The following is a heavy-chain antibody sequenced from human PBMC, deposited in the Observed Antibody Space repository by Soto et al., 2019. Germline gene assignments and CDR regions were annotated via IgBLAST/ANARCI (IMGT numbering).Heavy chain of an antibody. J-gene: IGHJ2*01. CDR2: ISSGSYNI. V-gene: IGHV3-48*02. D-gene: IGHD2-2*01. CDR1: GFTFSSYS. Sequence: GGSLRLSCAGSGFTFSSYSMNWVRQAPGKGLEWVSYISSGSYNIYYADSVKGRFTISRDNAKDSLYLQMSSLRDDDTAVYYCARGPSAAAPLSDWYFDLWGRGTLVTVSS. CDR3: ARGPSAAAPLSDWYFDL.